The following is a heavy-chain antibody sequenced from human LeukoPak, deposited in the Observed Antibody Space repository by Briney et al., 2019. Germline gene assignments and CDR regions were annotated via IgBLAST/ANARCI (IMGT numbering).Heavy chain of an antibody. J-gene: IGHJ4*02. D-gene: IGHD3-22*01. V-gene: IGHV3-30*19. CDR1: GFTFSSYG. Sequence: GRSLRLSCAASGFTFSSYGMHWVRQAPGKGLEWVAVIWYDGSNKYYADSVKGRFTISRDNSKNTLYLQMNSLRAEDTAVYYCARDRAYYYDSSGPFDYWGQGTLVTVSS. CDR3: ARDRAYYYDSSGPFDY. CDR2: IWYDGSNK.